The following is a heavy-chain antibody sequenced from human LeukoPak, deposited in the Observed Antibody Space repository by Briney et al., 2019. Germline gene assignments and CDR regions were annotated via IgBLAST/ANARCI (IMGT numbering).Heavy chain of an antibody. CDR1: GFTLDDYA. CDR3: AKDFNDFSGFDY. V-gene: IGHV3-9*01. J-gene: IGHJ4*02. Sequence: PGGSLRLSCAASGFTLDDYAMHWVRQAPGKGLEWVAGLRWNSDNIVYVDSVKGRFSISRDNAKNSLYLQMNSLRPEDTGLYFCAKDFNDFSGFDYWGQGTLVTVSS. CDR2: LRWNSDNI. D-gene: IGHD1-1*01.